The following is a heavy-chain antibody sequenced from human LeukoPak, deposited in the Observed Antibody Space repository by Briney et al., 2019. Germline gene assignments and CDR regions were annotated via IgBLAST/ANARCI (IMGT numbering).Heavy chain of an antibody. Sequence: GGSLRLSCAASGFTFSSYEMNWVRQAPGKGLEWVSYISSSGSTIYYADSVKGRFTISRDNAKNSLHLQMNSLRAEDTAVYYCARGRSVAVLGDYFDYWGQGTLVTVSS. CDR1: GFTFSSYE. CDR3: ARGRSVAVLGDYFDY. J-gene: IGHJ4*02. CDR2: ISSSGSTI. V-gene: IGHV3-48*03. D-gene: IGHD6-19*01.